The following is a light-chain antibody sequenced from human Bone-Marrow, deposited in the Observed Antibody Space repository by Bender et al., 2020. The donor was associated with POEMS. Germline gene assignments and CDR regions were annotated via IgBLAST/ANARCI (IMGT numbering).Light chain of an antibody. Sequence: QSALTQPASVSGSPGQSITISCTGTSSDVGGYSYVSWYQHHPGKAPKLMIHDVTNRPSGVSNRFSGSKSGNAASLTISGLQADDEADYYCCSFAGSRVVFGGGTKLTVL. CDR2: DVT. J-gene: IGLJ3*02. CDR1: SSDVGGYSY. V-gene: IGLV2-14*03. CDR3: CSFAGSRVV.